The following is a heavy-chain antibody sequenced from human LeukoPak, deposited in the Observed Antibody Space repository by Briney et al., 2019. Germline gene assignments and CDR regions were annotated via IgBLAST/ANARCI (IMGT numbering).Heavy chain of an antibody. CDR1: GGSISSYY. Sequence: PSETLSLTCTVSGGSISSYYWSWIRQPPGKGLEWIGYIYYTGNTNYNPSLKSRVTIPLDASKNQFSLKLSSVTAADTAVYYCARRKVSYFGSGPNWVDPWGQGTLVTVSS. D-gene: IGHD3-10*01. J-gene: IGHJ5*02. V-gene: IGHV4-59*08. CDR3: ARRKVSYFGSGPNWVDP. CDR2: IYYTGNT.